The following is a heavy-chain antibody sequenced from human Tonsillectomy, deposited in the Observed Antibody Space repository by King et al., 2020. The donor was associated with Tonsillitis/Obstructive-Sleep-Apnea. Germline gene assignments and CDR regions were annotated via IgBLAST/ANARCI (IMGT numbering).Heavy chain of an antibody. Sequence: VQLQQWGAGLLKPSETLSLTCAVYGGSFSGYYWSWIRQPPGKGLEWIGEINHSGSTNYNPSLKSRVTISVDTSKNQFSLKLSSVTAADTAVYYCARRRRSKLDPAGIPRAGNYYYGMDVWGQGTTVTVSS. CDR2: INHSGST. CDR1: GGSFSGYY. CDR3: ARRRRSKLDPAGIPRAGNYYYGMDV. J-gene: IGHJ6*02. V-gene: IGHV4-34*01. D-gene: IGHD1-1*01.